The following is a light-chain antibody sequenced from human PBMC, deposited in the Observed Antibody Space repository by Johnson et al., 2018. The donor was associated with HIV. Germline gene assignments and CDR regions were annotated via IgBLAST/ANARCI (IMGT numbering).Light chain of an antibody. V-gene: IGLV1-51*01. Sequence: QSVLTQPPSVSAAPGQKVTISCSGSSSNIGINYVSWYQQLPGRAPKLLIYDNNKRPSGIPDRFSGSKSGTSATLGITGLQTGDEADYYCGTWDSSLRVGFFGTGSKVTVL. CDR2: DNN. CDR3: GTWDSSLRVGF. CDR1: SSNIGINY. J-gene: IGLJ1*01.